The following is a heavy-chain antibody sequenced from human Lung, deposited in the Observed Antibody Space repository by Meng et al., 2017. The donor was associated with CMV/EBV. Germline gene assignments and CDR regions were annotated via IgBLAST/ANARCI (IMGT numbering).Heavy chain of an antibody. CDR2: INWNGISI. CDR3: ARGGLADEFDY. J-gene: IGHJ4*02. Sequence: RQVPWKGLEWVSGINWNGISIDYGDSVKGRFSISRDNTKNSLYLQMNNLRAEDTALYYCARGGLADEFDYWGQGTLVTVSS. V-gene: IGHV3-20*03.